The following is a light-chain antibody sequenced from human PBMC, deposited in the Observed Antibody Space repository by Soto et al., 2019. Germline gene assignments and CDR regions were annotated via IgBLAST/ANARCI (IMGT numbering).Light chain of an antibody. CDR3: QQANSFPLT. Sequence: DIPMTQSPSSVSASIGDRVIITCRASQAIGSWVAWYQVKPGRAPKLLIYSASTSESGVPPRFSGSGSGTDFTLTISSRQPEDFATYYCQQANSFPLTFGGGTKVEIK. V-gene: IGKV1-12*01. CDR2: SAS. J-gene: IGKJ4*01. CDR1: QAIGSW.